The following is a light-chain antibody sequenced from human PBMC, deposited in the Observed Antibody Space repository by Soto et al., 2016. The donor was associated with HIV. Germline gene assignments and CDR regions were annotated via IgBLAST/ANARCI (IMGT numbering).Light chain of an antibody. V-gene: IGLV3-21*02. J-gene: IGLJ2*01. CDR1: NIGTKF. CDR3: QVWDASTDLVV. CDR2: AGT. Sequence: SYELSQPPSVSVAPGQTASISCGGNNIGTKFVHWYQQRPGQAPVLVVYAGTDRPSGIPERFSGSNSGDTATLSISRVEAGDEADYYCQVWDASTDLVVFGGGTKLTVL.